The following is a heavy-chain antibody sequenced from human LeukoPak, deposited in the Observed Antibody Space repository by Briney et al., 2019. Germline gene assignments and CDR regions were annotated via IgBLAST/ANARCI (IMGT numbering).Heavy chain of an antibody. CDR2: ISSSSSYI. Sequence: GGSLRLSCAASGFTFSSYSMNWVRQAPGKGLEWVSSISSSSSYIYYADSVKGRFTISRGNAKNSLYLQMNSLRAEDTAVYYCARAASHYGSGSYSPYYYYGMDVWGQGTTVTVSS. CDR3: ARAASHYGSGSYSPYYYYGMDV. CDR1: GFTFSSYS. D-gene: IGHD3-10*01. V-gene: IGHV3-21*01. J-gene: IGHJ6*02.